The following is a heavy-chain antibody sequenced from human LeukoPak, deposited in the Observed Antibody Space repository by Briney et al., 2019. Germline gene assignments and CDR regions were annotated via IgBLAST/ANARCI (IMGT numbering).Heavy chain of an antibody. CDR1: EFIFSNYW. D-gene: IGHD3-3*01. CDR3: ARGGFGHNMDV. Sequence: GGSLRLSCVASEFIFSNYWLHWVRQAPGKGPVCVSRINSDGSNTIYADSVKGRFTISRDNAKNTVYLQMNSLRVEDTAIYYCARGGFGHNMDVWGKGTTVTVSS. CDR2: INSDGSNT. J-gene: IGHJ6*03. V-gene: IGHV3-74*01.